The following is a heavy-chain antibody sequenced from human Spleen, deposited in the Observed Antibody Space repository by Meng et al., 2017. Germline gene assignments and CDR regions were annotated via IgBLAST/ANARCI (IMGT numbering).Heavy chain of an antibody. Sequence: QRQQHEPGPRLVKPSQTLSLTFTVSGGSISSGIYCWSWIRQHPGKGLEWIGYIYYSGSTYYNPSLKSRVTISVDTSKNQFSLKLSSVTAADTAVYYCARDRGSYYGGWFDPWGQGTLVTVSS. CDR1: GGSISSGIYC. CDR2: IYYSGST. V-gene: IGHV4-31*03. D-gene: IGHD1-26*01. J-gene: IGHJ5*02. CDR3: ARDRGSYYGGWFDP.